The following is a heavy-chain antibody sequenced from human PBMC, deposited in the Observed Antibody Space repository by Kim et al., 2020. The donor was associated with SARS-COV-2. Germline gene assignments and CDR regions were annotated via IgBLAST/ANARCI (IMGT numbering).Heavy chain of an antibody. Sequence: SETLSLTCAVYGGSFSGYYWSWIRQPPGKGLEWIGEINHSGSTNYNPSLKSRVTISVDTSKNQFSLKLSSVTTADTAVYYCARVRGESDYWGQGTLVTVSS. J-gene: IGHJ4*02. D-gene: IGHD2-21*01. CDR1: GGSFSGYY. CDR2: INHSGST. V-gene: IGHV4-34*01. CDR3: ARVRGESDY.